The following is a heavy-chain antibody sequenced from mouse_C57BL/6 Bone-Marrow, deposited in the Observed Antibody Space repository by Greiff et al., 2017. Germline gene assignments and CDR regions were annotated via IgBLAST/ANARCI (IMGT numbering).Heavy chain of an antibody. V-gene: IGHV1-55*01. Sequence: VQLQQPGAELVKPGASVKMSCKASGYTFTSYWMPWVKQRPGQGLEWIGDIYPSSGRTNYNEKFKSKAILTVDTSSNTAYMQLSSLTSEDSAVYYGARWGPRERSFAYWGQGTLVTVSA. CDR1: GYTFTSYW. CDR3: ARWGPRERSFAY. D-gene: IGHD3-3*01. J-gene: IGHJ3*01. CDR2: IYPSSGRT.